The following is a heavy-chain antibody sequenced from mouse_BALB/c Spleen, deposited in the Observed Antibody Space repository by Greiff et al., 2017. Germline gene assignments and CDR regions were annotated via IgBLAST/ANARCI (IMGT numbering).Heavy chain of an antibody. Sequence: VQLQQSGTVLARPGASVKMSCKASGYTFTSYWMHWVKQRPGQGLEWIGAIYPGNSDTSYNQKFKGKAKLTAVTSTSTAYMELSSLTNEDSAVYYCTRYGRYDGKYYYAMDYWGQGTSVTVSS. J-gene: IGHJ4*01. CDR3: TRYGRYDGKYYYAMDY. D-gene: IGHD2-14*01. CDR1: GYTFTSYW. V-gene: IGHV1-5*01. CDR2: IYPGNSDT.